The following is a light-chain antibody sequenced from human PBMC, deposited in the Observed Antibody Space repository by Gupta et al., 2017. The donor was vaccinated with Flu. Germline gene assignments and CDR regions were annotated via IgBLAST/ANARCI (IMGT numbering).Light chain of an antibody. CDR2: GVS. V-gene: IGLV2-11*03. Sequence: NSDVGHYDYVSWYQQHPGRAPKLMIYGVSERPSGVPDRFSGSKSGNTASLTISGLQAEDEADYYCCSYAGTFTFVFGGGTKLTVL. CDR3: CSYAGTFTFV. J-gene: IGLJ3*02. CDR1: NSDVGHYDY.